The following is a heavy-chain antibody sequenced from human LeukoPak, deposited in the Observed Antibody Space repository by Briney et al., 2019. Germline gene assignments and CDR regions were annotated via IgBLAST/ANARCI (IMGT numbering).Heavy chain of an antibody. Sequence: VASVKVSCKASGYTFTGYYMHWVRQAPGQGLEWMGWINPNSGDTNYAQRFQGRVTMTRDTSISTAYVDLSRLRSDDTAVYYCARDSGYCSSTGCYYFDYWGQGTLVTVSS. CDR2: INPNSGDT. J-gene: IGHJ4*02. CDR3: ARDSGYCSSTGCYYFDY. CDR1: GYTFTGYY. V-gene: IGHV1-2*02. D-gene: IGHD2-2*01.